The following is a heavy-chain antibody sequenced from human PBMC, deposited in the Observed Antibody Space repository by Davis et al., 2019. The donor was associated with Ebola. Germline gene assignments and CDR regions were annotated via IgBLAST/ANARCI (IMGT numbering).Heavy chain of an antibody. CDR1: GGTFSSYA. J-gene: IGHJ4*02. V-gene: IGHV1-69*04. Sequence: AASVKVSCKASGGTFSSYAISWVRQAPGQGLEWMGRIIPILGIANYAQKFQGRVTITADKSTSTAYMELSSLRSEDTAVYYCARQELGYSFDYWGQGTLVTVSS. CDR2: IIPILGIA. D-gene: IGHD2-15*01. CDR3: ARQELGYSFDY.